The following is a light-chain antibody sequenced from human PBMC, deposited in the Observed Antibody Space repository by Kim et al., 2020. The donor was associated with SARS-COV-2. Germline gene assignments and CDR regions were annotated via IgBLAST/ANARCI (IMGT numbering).Light chain of an antibody. CDR2: GAS. J-gene: IGKJ1*01. Sequence: LSPGERATLSCRASQSVSSSYLAWYQQKPGQAPRLLIYGASSRATGIPDRFSGSGSGTDFTLTISRLEPEDFAVYYCQQYGTSQTFGQGTKVDIK. V-gene: IGKV3-20*01. CDR1: QSVSSSY. CDR3: QQYGTSQT.